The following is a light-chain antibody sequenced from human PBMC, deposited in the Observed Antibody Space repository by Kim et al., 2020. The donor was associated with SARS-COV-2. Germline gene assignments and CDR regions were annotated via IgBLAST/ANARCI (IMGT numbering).Light chain of an antibody. J-gene: IGLJ3*02. CDR3: SSYTSSSTWV. CDR1: SSDVGGYNY. V-gene: IGLV2-14*03. CDR2: DVS. Sequence: QSVVTQPRSVSGSPGQSVTISCTGTSSDVGGYNYVSWYQQHPGKAPKLLIYDVSNRPSGVSNRFSGSKSGNTASLTISGLQAEDEADYYCSSYTSSSTWVFGGGTQLTVL.